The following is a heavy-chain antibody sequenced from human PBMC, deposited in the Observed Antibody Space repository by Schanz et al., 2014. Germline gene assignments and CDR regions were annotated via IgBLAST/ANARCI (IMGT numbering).Heavy chain of an antibody. V-gene: IGHV3-23*04. D-gene: IGHD6-25*01. CDR1: GFTFSTYA. CDR2: INTGGDST. J-gene: IGHJ4*02. Sequence: VQLVDSGGGLVEPGGSLRLSCAASGFTFSTYAMAWVRQAPGKGLEWVSSINTGGDSTYYADSVKGRFTISRDNSKNTLYLQMNSLRAEDTAVYYCAKVRYSSGWRGDYFDEWGQGTLVTVAS. CDR3: AKVRYSSGWRGDYFDE.